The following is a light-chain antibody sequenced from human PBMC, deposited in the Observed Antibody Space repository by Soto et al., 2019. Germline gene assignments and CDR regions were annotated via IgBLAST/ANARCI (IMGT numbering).Light chain of an antibody. CDR3: SSYTSSSIV. Sequence: QSVLTQPASVSGSPGQSITISCTGTSSDVGGYNYVSWYQQHPDKAPKLMIYEVSNRPSGVSNRFSGSKSGNTASLTISGLQAEDEADYYCSSYTSSSIVFGTGTKLTVL. CDR2: EVS. V-gene: IGLV2-14*01. CDR1: SSDVGGYNY. J-gene: IGLJ1*01.